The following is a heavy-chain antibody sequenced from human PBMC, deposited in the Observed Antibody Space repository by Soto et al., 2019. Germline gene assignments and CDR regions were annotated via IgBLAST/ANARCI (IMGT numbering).Heavy chain of an antibody. CDR2: IYYSVIT. CDR3: ARHGSN. Sequence: QLQLQESGPGLVKPSETLSLTCTVSGVSISNSSYYWGWIRRPPGKGLEWIGTIYYSVITYYNPSLKSRVTLSVATSTNHFSLKLTAVTAADTAVYYCARHGSNWGQGTLVTVSS. V-gene: IGHV4-39*01. CDR1: GVSISNSSYY. J-gene: IGHJ4*02.